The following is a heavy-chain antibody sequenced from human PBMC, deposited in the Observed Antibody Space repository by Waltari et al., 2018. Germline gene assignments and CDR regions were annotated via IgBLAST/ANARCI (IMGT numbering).Heavy chain of an antibody. V-gene: IGHV4-39*07. D-gene: IGHD3-16*02. Sequence: QLQLQESGPGLVKPSETLSLTCTVSGGSISRSSYYWGWIRQPPGKGLEWIGEINHSGSTNYNPSLKSRVTISVDTSKNQFSLKLSSVTAADTAVYYCARGDDYIWGSYRYQEGHWFDPWGQGTLVTVSS. CDR3: ARGDDYIWGSYRYQEGHWFDP. CDR1: GGSISRSSYY. J-gene: IGHJ5*02. CDR2: INHSGST.